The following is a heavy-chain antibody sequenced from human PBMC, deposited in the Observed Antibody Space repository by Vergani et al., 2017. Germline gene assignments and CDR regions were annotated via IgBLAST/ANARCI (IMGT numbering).Heavy chain of an antibody. CDR1: GGSMSGYY. J-gene: IGHJ5*02. Sequence: QVRLQESGPGLVKPSETLSLTCSVSGGSMSGYYWSWIRQPPGRELEWIGYMYHSGSTNYNPSLETRVTISVDTSNNQFSLKLNSVTAADTDVYYCGRVADFYCLGSRLLDLWGQGILVTVSA. V-gene: IGHV4-59*01. CDR2: MYHSGST. CDR3: GRVADFYCLGSRLLDL. D-gene: IGHD3-10*01.